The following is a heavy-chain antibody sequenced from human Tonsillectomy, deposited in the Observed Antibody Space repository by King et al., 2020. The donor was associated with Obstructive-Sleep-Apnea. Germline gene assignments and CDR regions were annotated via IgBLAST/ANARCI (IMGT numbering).Heavy chain of an antibody. CDR1: GGSISSGAYS. CDR3: ARGGNSGSYYTDRDYFEY. J-gene: IGHJ4*02. D-gene: IGHD3-10*01. CDR2: IYHSGST. V-gene: IGHV4-30-2*01. Sequence: VQLQESGSGLVKPSQTLSLTCAVSGGSISSGAYSWSWIRQPPGKGLEWIGYIYHSGSTYYNQSLKSRVTISVDRSKNHFSLKLSSVTAADTAVYYCARGGNSGSYYTDRDYFEYWGQGTLVAVSS.